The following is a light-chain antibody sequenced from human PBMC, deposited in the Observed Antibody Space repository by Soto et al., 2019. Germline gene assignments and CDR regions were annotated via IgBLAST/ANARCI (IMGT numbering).Light chain of an antibody. V-gene: IGLV2-14*01. CDR3: CSSTSRSTV. Sequence: QSVLTQPASVSGSPGQSITISCTGTSSDVGGYNYVSWYQQHPGKAPKLMIYDVSNRPSGVSNRFSGSKSGNTASLTISGLQADYEVDYSCCSSTSRSTVFLTCTMVTV. J-gene: IGLJ1*01. CDR2: DVS. CDR1: SSDVGGYNY.